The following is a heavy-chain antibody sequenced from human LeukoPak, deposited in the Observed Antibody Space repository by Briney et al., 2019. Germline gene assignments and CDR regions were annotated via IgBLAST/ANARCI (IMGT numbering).Heavy chain of an antibody. CDR3: ARGSARWFDP. J-gene: IGHJ5*02. CDR1: GFTFSDSY. Sequence: GGSLRLSCAASGFTFSDSYMSWIRQAAGKGLEGISYISSTSSHTNYADSVKGRFTISRDNAKRSLYLQMNSLRAEDTAVYYCARGSARWFDPWGQGTLVTVSS. CDR2: ISSTSSHT. V-gene: IGHV3-11*05.